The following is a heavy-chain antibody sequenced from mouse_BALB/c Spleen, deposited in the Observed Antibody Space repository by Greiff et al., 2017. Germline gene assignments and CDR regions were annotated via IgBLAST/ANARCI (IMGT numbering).Heavy chain of an antibody. V-gene: IGHV5-17*02. CDR1: GFTFSSFG. J-gene: IGHJ4*01. CDR3: ARQGYSYGYAMDY. D-gene: IGHD3-3*01. Sequence: EVQVVESGGGLVQPGGSRKLSCAASGFTFSSFGMHWVRQAPEKGLEWVAYISSGSSTIYYADTVKGRFTISRDNPKNTLFLQMTSLRSEDTAMYYCARQGYSYGYAMDYWGQGTSVTVSS. CDR2: ISSGSSTI.